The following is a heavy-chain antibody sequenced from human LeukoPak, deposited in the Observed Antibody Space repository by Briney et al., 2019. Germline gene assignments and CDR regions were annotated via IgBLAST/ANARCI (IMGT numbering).Heavy chain of an antibody. V-gene: IGHV3-74*01. D-gene: IGHD6-19*01. CDR3: ASTVTGREGLDN. Sequence: PGGSLRLSCAASGFTFSSYWMHWVRQAPGKGLVWVSRINTDGSITTYADSVKGRFTISRDNAKNTLYLQMNSLRAEDTAIYYCASTVTGREGLDNWGQGTLVTVSS. J-gene: IGHJ4*02. CDR2: INTDGSIT. CDR1: GFTFSSYW.